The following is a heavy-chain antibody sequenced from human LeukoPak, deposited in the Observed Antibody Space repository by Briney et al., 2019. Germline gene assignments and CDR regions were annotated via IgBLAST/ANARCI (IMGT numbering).Heavy chain of an antibody. D-gene: IGHD3-16*01. Sequence: GGSLRLSCAASGFTFSSYEMNWVRQAPGKGLVWVSRINSDGSSTSYADSVKGRFTISRDNAKNTLYLQMNSLRAEDTAVYYCAIQRISAGMITFGGKGTTVTVSS. CDR3: AIQRISAGMITF. J-gene: IGHJ6*04. CDR1: GFTFSSYE. CDR2: INSDGSST. V-gene: IGHV3-74*01.